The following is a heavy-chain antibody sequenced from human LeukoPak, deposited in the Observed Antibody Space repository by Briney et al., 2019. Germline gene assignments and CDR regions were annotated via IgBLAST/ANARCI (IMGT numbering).Heavy chain of an antibody. V-gene: IGHV4-39*01. J-gene: IGHJ4*02. D-gene: IGHD6-13*01. CDR1: GGSISSSSYY. CDR3: ARQTRLIAAAGASDY. CDR2: IYYSGST. Sequence: SETLSPTCTVSGGSISSSSYYWGWIRQPPGKGLEWIGSIYYSGSTYYNPSLKSRVTISVDTSKNQFSLKLSSVTAADTAVYYCARQTRLIAAAGASDYWGQGTLVTVSS.